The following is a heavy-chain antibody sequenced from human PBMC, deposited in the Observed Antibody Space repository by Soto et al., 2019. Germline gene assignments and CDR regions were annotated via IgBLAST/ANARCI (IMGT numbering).Heavy chain of an antibody. J-gene: IGHJ5*02. CDR1: GGTSRSLS. D-gene: IGHD2-15*01. CDR2: ITPLFGIP. Sequence: QVQLVQSGAEVKKPGSSVKVSCKASGGTSRSLSITWVRQAPGQGLEWMGGITPLFGIPNYPQKFQGRLTITEDNSTGTAYLELTSLRSEVTAVYYCARDTHSAGGWFDTWGRGTLVTVSS. CDR3: ARDTHSAGGWFDT. V-gene: IGHV1-69*17.